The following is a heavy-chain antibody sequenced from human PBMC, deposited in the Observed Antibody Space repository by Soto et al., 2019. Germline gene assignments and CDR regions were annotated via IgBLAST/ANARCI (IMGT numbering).Heavy chain of an antibody. CDR1: GGTFSSYA. CDR3: ARGVAIKDGYYYYGMDV. Sequence: QVQLVQSGAEVKKPGSSVKVSCKASGGTFSSYAISWVRQVPGQGLEWMGGIIPIFGTANYAQKFQGRVTITADESTSTAYMELSSLRSEDTAVYYCARGVAIKDGYYYYGMDVWGQGTTVTVSS. V-gene: IGHV1-69*01. D-gene: IGHD2-15*01. J-gene: IGHJ6*02. CDR2: IIPIFGTA.